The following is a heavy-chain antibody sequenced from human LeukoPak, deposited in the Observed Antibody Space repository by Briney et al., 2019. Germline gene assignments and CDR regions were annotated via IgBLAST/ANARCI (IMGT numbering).Heavy chain of an antibody. J-gene: IGHJ4*02. CDR2: MNPNSGNT. Sequence: ASVKVSCKASGYTFTSYDINWVRQPTGQGLEWMGWMNPNSGNTGYAQKFQGRVTMTRNTSISTAYMELSSLRSEDTAVYYCAKRAPHYDSSGYGPSYWGQGTLVTVSS. CDR3: AKRAPHYDSSGYGPSY. CDR1: GYTFTSYD. V-gene: IGHV1-8*01. D-gene: IGHD3-22*01.